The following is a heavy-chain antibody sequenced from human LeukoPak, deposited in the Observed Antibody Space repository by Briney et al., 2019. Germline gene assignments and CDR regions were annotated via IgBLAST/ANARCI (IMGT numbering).Heavy chain of an antibody. D-gene: IGHD6-19*01. J-gene: IGHJ4*02. V-gene: IGHV3-23*01. CDR2: ISGSGGST. CDR1: GFTFSSYG. Sequence: QPGGTLRLSCAASGFTFSSYGMSWVRQAPGKGLEWVSAISGSGGSTYYADSVKGRFTISRDNSKNTLYLQMNSLRAEDTAVYYCANGVSSGWYQPFDYWGQGTLVTVSS. CDR3: ANGVSSGWYQPFDY.